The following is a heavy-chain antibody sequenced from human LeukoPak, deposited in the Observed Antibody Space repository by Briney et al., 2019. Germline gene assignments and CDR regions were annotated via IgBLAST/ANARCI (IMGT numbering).Heavy chain of an antibody. Sequence: SETLSLTCAVYGGSFSGYYWSWIRQPPGKGLEWIGEINHSGSTNYNPSLKSRVTISVDTSKNQLSLKLSSVTAADTAVYYCASFIYPGYYGMDVWGQGTTVTVSS. D-gene: IGHD5/OR15-5a*01. CDR1: GGSFSGYY. J-gene: IGHJ6*02. V-gene: IGHV4-34*01. CDR3: ASFIYPGYYGMDV. CDR2: INHSGST.